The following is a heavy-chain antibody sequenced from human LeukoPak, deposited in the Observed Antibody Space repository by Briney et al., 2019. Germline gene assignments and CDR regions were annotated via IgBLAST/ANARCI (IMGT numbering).Heavy chain of an antibody. CDR3: ARDAVPRYYYDSSGYYLNWFDP. V-gene: IGHV4-61*02. D-gene: IGHD3-22*01. CDR1: GGSISSGSYY. CDR2: IYTSGST. J-gene: IGHJ5*02. Sequence: SETLPLTCTVSGGSISSGSYYWSWIRQPAGKGLEWIGRIYTSGSTNYNPSLKSRVTISVDTSKNQFSLKLSSVTAADTAVYYCARDAVPRYYYDSSGYYLNWFDPWGQGTLVTVSS.